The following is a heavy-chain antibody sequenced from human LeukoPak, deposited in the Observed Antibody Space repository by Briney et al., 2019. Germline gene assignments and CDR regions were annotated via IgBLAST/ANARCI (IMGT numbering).Heavy chain of an antibody. V-gene: IGHV6-1*01. J-gene: IGHJ4*02. Sequence: QTLSLTCAISGDSVSSNSAAWNWIRQSPSRGLEWLGRTYYRSKWYNDYAVSVKSRITINPDTSKNQFSLQLNSVTPEDTAIYYCAREPGVAAAAVPFDYWGQGTLVTVSS. CDR1: GDSVSSNSAA. CDR3: AREPGVAAAAVPFDY. CDR2: TYYRSKWYN. D-gene: IGHD6-19*01.